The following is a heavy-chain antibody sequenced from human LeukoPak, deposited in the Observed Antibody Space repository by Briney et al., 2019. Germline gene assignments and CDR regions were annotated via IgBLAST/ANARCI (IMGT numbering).Heavy chain of an antibody. CDR3: ARDYSSSPFRVRDYYYMDV. CDR2: IRYDGSNK. Sequence: GGSLRLSCAASGFTFSSYGMHWVRQAPGKGLEWVAFIRYDGSNKYYADSVKGRFTISRDNAKISLSLQMNSLRDEDTAVYYCARDYSSSPFRVRDYYYMDVWGKGTTVTVSS. CDR1: GFTFSSYG. D-gene: IGHD3-22*01. V-gene: IGHV3-30*02. J-gene: IGHJ6*03.